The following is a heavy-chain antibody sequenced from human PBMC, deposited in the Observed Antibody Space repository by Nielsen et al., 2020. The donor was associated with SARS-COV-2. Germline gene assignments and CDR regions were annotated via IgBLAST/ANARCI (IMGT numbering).Heavy chain of an antibody. CDR3: ARLEVVGFYYYYMDV. V-gene: IGHV4-34*01. D-gene: IGHD1-26*01. J-gene: IGHJ6*03. Sequence: SETLSLTCAVYGGSFSGYYWSWIRQPPGKGLEWIGEINHSGSTNYNPSLKSRVTISVDTSKNQFSLKLSSVTAADTAVYYCARLEVVGFYYYYMDVWGKGTTVTVSS. CDR1: GGSFSGYY. CDR2: INHSGST.